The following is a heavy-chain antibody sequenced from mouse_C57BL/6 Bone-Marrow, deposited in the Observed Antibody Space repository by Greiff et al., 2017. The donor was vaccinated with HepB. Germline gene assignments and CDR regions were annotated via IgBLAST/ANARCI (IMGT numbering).Heavy chain of an antibody. CDR1: GFTFSSYA. Sequence: EVNLVDSGGGLVKPGGSLKLSCAASGFTFSSYAMSWVRQTPEKRLEWVATISDGGSYTYYPDNVKGRFTISRDNAKNNLYLQMSHLKSEDTAMYYCARDLLATGCAMDYWGQGTSVTVSS. CDR3: ARDLLATGCAMDY. D-gene: IGHD1-1*01. CDR2: ISDGGSYT. V-gene: IGHV5-4*01. J-gene: IGHJ4*01.